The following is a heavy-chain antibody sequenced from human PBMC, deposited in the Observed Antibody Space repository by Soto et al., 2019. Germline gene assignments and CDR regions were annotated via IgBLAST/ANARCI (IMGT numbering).Heavy chain of an antibody. CDR2: IIPVFGLV. J-gene: IGHJ6*02. D-gene: IGHD3-22*01. Sequence: QVHLLLQSGAEVKKPGSSVKVSCKASGGTPSNSAISWVRQAPGQGLEWMGGIIPVFGLVKYAQNFQRRVTITADESTNTAYMELSSLRPEDTAVYNCAGGRIVVVGSRAYYGMDVWGQGTTVTVSS. CDR1: GGTPSNSA. CDR3: AGGRIVVVGSRAYYGMDV. V-gene: IGHV1-69*01.